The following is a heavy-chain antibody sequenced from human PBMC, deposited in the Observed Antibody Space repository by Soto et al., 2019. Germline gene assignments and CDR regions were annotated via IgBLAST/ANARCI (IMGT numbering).Heavy chain of an antibody. CDR1: GYTLTELS. CDR3: AADQHFWSGHYTFDY. J-gene: IGHJ4*02. Sequence: ASVKVSCKVSGYTLTELSMHWVRQAPGKGLEWMGGFDAEGGETIYAQKFQGRVTITRDMPTSTAYMELSSLRSEDTAVYYCAADQHFWSGHYTFDYWGQGTLVTVSS. V-gene: IGHV1-24*01. CDR2: FDAEGGET. D-gene: IGHD3-3*02.